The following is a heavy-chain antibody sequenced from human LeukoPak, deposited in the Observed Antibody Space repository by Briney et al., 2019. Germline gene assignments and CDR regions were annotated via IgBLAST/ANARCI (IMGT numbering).Heavy chain of an antibody. CDR3: ARNLEYISSWKGYYFDY. Sequence: PSETLSLTCTVSGGSINSNSHFWDWIRQSPGKGLEWIGTIYYSGSTYYSPSLKSRVTISVDTSKNQFSLELNSVTAADTAVYYCARNLEYISSWKGYYFDYWGQGILVTVSS. D-gene: IGHD6-13*01. CDR1: GGSINSNSHF. CDR2: IYYSGST. V-gene: IGHV4-39*01. J-gene: IGHJ4*02.